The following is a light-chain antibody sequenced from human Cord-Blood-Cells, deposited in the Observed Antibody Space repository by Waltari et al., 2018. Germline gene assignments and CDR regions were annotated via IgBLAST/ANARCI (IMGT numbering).Light chain of an antibody. CDR2: EVS. Sequence: QSALTQPASVSGSPGQSLTLSRTGTSSDAGGYNHVSLYQQHPGKAPKLMIYEVSNRPSGVSNRFSGSKSGNTASLTISGLQAEDEADYYCSSYTSSSTPYVFGTGTKVTVL. V-gene: IGLV2-14*01. CDR3: SSYTSSSTPYV. J-gene: IGLJ1*01. CDR1: SSDAGGYNH.